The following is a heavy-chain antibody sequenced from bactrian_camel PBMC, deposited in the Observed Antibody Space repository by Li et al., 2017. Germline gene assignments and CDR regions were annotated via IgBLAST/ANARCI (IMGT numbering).Heavy chain of an antibody. CDR2: IDSDGST. CDR1: GYTYSSCC. D-gene: IGHD5*01. V-gene: IGHV3S26*01. CDR3: AADPRYGLGIHPLGEYEYNY. J-gene: IGHJ4*01. Sequence: HVQLVESGGASVQAGGSLRLSCAASGYTYSSCCMGWFRQAPGKEREGAAAIDSDGSTSYADSVKGRFTIPKDNAKNTLYLQMNSLKPEDTAMYYCAADPRYGLGIHPLGEYEYNYWGQGTQVTVS.